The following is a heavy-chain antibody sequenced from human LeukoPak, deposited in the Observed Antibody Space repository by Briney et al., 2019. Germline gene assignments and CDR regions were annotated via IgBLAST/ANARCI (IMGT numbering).Heavy chain of an antibody. V-gene: IGHV3-23*01. CDR3: AKDSKRYPLDYYMDV. Sequence: GGSLRPSCAASGLTLSNYAMIWVRQAPGKGLEWVSSISASGGSTYYADSVKGRFTISRDNPKNTLYLQMSSLSAEDTAIYYCAKDSKRYPLDYYMDVWGKGTTVTVSS. CDR2: ISASGGST. D-gene: IGHD1-14*01. J-gene: IGHJ6*03. CDR1: GLTLSNYA.